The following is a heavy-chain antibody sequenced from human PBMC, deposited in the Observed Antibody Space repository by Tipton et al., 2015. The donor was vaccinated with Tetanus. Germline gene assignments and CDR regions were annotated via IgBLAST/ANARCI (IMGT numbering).Heavy chain of an antibody. CDR3: ARAHCTDGVCNFDF. CDR1: GYIFNNYW. J-gene: IGHJ4*02. D-gene: IGHD2-8*01. CDR2: IYPGDSDT. V-gene: IGHV5-51*01. Sequence: VQLVQSGGEVKKPGESLKISCKGSGYIFNNYWIGWVRQKPGKGLEWMGIIYPGDSDTRYSPSFQGQVTISVDKSINTAYLQGSSLKASDTSMFYCARAHCTDGVCNFDFWGQGALVTVAS.